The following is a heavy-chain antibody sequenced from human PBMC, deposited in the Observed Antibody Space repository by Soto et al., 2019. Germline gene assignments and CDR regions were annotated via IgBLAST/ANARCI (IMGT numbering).Heavy chain of an antibody. V-gene: IGHV4-31*03. J-gene: IGHJ5*02. CDR3: ARFSGGEGRNWFDP. CDR2: IYYSGST. Sequence: LSLTCTVSGGSISSGGYYWSWIRQHPGKGLEWIGYIYYSGSTYYNPSLKSRVTISVDTSKNQFSLKLSSVTAADTAAYYCARFSGGEGRNWFDPWGQGTLVTVSS. CDR1: GGSISSGGYY. D-gene: IGHD6-25*01.